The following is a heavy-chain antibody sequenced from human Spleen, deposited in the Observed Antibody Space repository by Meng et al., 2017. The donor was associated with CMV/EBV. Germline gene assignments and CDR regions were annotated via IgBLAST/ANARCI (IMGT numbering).Heavy chain of an antibody. Sequence: ASVKVSCKASGYTFTSYGISWVRQAPGQGLEWMGWISPYNGNTDYSQKFQGRFTMTADTSTTTAYMELSSLKSDDTAVYYCASAMVRTVTTYYYYLYGLDVWGQGTTVTVSS. J-gene: IGHJ6*02. CDR3: ASAMVRTVTTYYYYLYGLDV. V-gene: IGHV1-18*01. D-gene: IGHD3-10*01. CDR1: GYTFTSYG. CDR2: ISPYNGNT.